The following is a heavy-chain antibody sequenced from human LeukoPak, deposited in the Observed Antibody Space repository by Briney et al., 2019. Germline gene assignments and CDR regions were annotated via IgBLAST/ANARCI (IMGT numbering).Heavy chain of an antibody. CDR3: AARGDGYNSFDY. D-gene: IGHD5-24*01. Sequence: SETLSLTCTVSGGSISSGDNYWSWIRQPPGKGLEWIGYIYYSGSTYYNPSLKSRVTISVDTSKNQFSLKLSSVTAADTAVYYCAARGDGYNSFDYWGQGTLVTVSS. V-gene: IGHV4-30-4*08. J-gene: IGHJ4*02. CDR2: IYYSGST. CDR1: GGSISSGDNY.